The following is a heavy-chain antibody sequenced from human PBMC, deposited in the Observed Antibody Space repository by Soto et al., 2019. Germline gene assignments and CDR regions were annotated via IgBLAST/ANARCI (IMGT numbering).Heavy chain of an antibody. Sequence: ASVKVSCKASGYTFTSYDINWVRQATGQGLEWMGWMNPNSGNTGYAQKFQGRVTMTRDTSTSTVYMELSSLRSEDTAVYYCARVIRNAYYYYYGMDVWGQGTTVTVSS. D-gene: IGHD1-1*01. J-gene: IGHJ6*02. CDR2: MNPNSGNT. CDR3: ARVIRNAYYYYYGMDV. V-gene: IGHV1-8*01. CDR1: GYTFTSYD.